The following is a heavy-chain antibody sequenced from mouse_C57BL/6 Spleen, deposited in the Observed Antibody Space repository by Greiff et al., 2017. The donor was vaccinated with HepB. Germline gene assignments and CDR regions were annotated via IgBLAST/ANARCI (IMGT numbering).Heavy chain of an antibody. Sequence: QVQLQQSGPELVKPGASVKISCKASGYTFTDYYINWVKQRPGQGLEWIGWIFPGSGSTYYNEKFKGKATLTVDKSSSTAYMLLSSLTSEDSAVYCCARLFHYYGSSYVGYFDYWGQGTTLTVSS. V-gene: IGHV1-75*01. CDR1: GYTFTDYY. J-gene: IGHJ2*01. CDR2: IFPGSGST. D-gene: IGHD1-1*01. CDR3: ARLFHYYGSSYVGYFDY.